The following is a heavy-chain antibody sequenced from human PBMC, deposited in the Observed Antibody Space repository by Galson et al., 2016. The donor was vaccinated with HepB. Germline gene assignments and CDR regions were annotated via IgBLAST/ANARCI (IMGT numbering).Heavy chain of an antibody. CDR2: IKQDESEQ. J-gene: IGHJ4*02. V-gene: IGHV3-7*03. CDR1: GFTFSNYW. CDR3: ARDGPRRRGLDY. Sequence: SLRLSCAASGFTFSNYWTSWVRQAPGKGLEWVANIKQDESEQYYVDSLKGRFTISRDNAKNSLYLQINSLTVEDTAMYYCARDGPRRRGLDYWGQGTLVTVSS.